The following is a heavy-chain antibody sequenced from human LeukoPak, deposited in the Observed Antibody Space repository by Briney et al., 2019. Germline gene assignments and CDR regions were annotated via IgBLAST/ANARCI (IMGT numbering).Heavy chain of an antibody. J-gene: IGHJ4*02. CDR1: GGAFSGYY. CDR3: ARTISSQRYFGVFID. D-gene: IGHD3-3*01. CDR2: INHSGST. Sequence: SETLSLTRAVYGGAFSGYYWSWIRQPPGKGRDWIGAINHSGSTNYNPSLKSRLTISVDTSKNQFSLKLSSWTAADTTVQYCARTISSQRYFGVFIDWGQGTLVTVSS. V-gene: IGHV4-34*01.